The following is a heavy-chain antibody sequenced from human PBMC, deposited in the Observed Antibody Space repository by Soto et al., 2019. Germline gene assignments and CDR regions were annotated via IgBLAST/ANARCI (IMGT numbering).Heavy chain of an antibody. J-gene: IGHJ5*02. CDR1: GFTFGTTD. V-gene: IGHV3-23*01. CDR2: IDGSGGIT. Sequence: QLLQSGGGLVQPGGSLTLYCAASGFTFGTTDMSWVRQAPGEGLEWVSTIDGSGGITYYADSVKGRFTISRDNSRNTVYLQMNSLRGYDTALYYCVKNSGWFKTWGPGALVTVSS. D-gene: IGHD3-10*01. CDR3: VKNSGWFKT.